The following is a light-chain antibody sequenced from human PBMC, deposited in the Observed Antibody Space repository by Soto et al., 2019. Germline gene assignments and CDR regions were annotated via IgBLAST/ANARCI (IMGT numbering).Light chain of an antibody. CDR1: SSNLGAAYD. V-gene: IGLV1-40*01. CDR3: QSYDSSLSGWV. CDR2: GNN. J-gene: IGLJ3*02. Sequence: QSVLTQPPSVSGAPGQKVTISCTRRSSNLGAAYDVHWYQHLPGTAPKLLIYGNNNRPSGVPDRFSGSKSGTSASLAITGLQAEDEADYYCQSYDSSLSGWVFGGGTKLTVL.